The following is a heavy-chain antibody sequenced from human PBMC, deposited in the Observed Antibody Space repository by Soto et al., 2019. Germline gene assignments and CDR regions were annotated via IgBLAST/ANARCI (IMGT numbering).Heavy chain of an antibody. CDR3: ATSYGSGSQAFDY. J-gene: IGHJ4*02. Sequence: QVHLVQSGAELRKPGSSVRVSCKASGDTFNSYTINWVRQAPGLALEWMGRTIPILSMSNYALKFQGRLTITADKSTSTAYMVLSSLRSEDTAIYYCATSYGSGSQAFDYWGQGALVTVSS. V-gene: IGHV1-69*02. CDR2: TIPILSMS. D-gene: IGHD3-10*01. CDR1: GDTFNSYT.